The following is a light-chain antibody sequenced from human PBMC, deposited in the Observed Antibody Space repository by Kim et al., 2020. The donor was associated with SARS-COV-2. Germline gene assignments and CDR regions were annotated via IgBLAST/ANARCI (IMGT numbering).Light chain of an antibody. J-gene: IGLJ2*01. V-gene: IGLV3-1*01. CDR2: QDS. CDR3: QPWDSSTVV. CDR1: KLGDKY. Sequence: SYELTQPPSVSVSPGQTASITCSGDKLGDKYACWYQQKPGQSPVLVIYQDSKRPSGIPERFSGSNSGNTPTLTISGTQAMDEADYYCQPWDSSTVVFGGG.